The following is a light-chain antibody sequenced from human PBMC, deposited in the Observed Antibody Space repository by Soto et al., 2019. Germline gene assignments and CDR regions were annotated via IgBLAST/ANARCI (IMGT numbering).Light chain of an antibody. Sequence: EIVLTQSPGTLSLSPGERATLSCRASQSVSSSYLAWYRHKPGQAPRLLIYGASNRATGIPDRLSGSGSGTDFTLTISRLEPEDFAVYYCQQYGSSPYTVGQGTKVDSK. CDR3: QQYGSSPYT. CDR2: GAS. V-gene: IGKV3-20*01. J-gene: IGKJ2*01. CDR1: QSVSSSY.